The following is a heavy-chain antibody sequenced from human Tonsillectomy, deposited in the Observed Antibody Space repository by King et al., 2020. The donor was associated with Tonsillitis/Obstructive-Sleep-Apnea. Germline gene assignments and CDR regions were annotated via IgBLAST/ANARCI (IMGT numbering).Heavy chain of an antibody. V-gene: IGHV3-9*01. CDR3: AKDSSANYNYYMDV. D-gene: IGHD1-1*01. CDR1: GLTFDDYA. J-gene: IGHJ6*03. CDR2: ISWDSRSV. Sequence: VQLVESGGGLVQPGRSLRLSCAASGLTFDDYAMHWVRQAPGKGLEWVSGISWDSRSVGYADSVKGRFTVSRDNAKNSLYLQMNSLRPEDTALYYCAKDSSANYNYYMDVWGKGATVTVPS.